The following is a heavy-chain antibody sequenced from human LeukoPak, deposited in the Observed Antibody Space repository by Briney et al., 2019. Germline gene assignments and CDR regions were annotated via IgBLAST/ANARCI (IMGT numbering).Heavy chain of an antibody. CDR1: GYTFTGYY. D-gene: IGHD6-13*01. Sequence: ASVTVSCKASGYTFTGYYMHWVRQAAGQGLEWMGRINPNSGGSNYTQKFQGRVTMTRDTSISTAYMDLSRLRSDDTAVYHCAREPLDSSSWSYYFDYWGQGTLVTVSS. CDR2: INPNSGGS. J-gene: IGHJ4*02. V-gene: IGHV1-2*06. CDR3: AREPLDSSSWSYYFDY.